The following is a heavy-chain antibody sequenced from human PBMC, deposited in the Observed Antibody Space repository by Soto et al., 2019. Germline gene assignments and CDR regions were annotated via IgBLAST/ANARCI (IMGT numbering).Heavy chain of an antibody. D-gene: IGHD1-1*01. CDR2: ISAYNGNT. Sequence: GASVKVSCKASGYTFTSYGISWVRQAPGQGLEWMGWISAYNGNTSYAQKLQGRVTMTTDTSTSTAYMELRSLRSDDTAVYYCARPRMEEDDKDAFDIWGQGTMVTVSS. CDR3: ARPRMEEDDKDAFDI. J-gene: IGHJ3*02. CDR1: GYTFTSYG. V-gene: IGHV1-18*01.